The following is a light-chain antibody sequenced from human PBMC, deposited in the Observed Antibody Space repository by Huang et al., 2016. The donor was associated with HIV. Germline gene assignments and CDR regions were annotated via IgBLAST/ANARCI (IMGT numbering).Light chain of an antibody. J-gene: IGKJ2*01. Sequence: DIQMTQFPSTLSASTGDRVTITCRASQRIGRWLAWYQQKPGKAPKVLIYKASSLESGVPSRFSGSGSGTQFTLTISSLQPDDSATYYCQQYNSYSRTFGQGTKLEIK. CDR2: KAS. CDR1: QRIGRW. V-gene: IGKV1-5*03. CDR3: QQYNSYSRT.